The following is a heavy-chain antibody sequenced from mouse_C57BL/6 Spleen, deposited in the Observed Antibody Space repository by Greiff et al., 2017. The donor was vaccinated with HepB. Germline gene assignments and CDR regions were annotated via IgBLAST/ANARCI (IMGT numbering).Heavy chain of an antibody. CDR2: IDPSDSYT. V-gene: IGHV1-69*01. J-gene: IGHJ4*01. CDR3: ARWGVITTVVATGAMDY. D-gene: IGHD1-1*01. Sequence: VQLQQPGAELVMPGASVKLSCKASGYTFTSYWMHWVKQRPGQGLEWIGEIDPSDSYTNYNQKFKGKSTLTVDKSSSTAYMQLSSLTSEDSAVYYCARWGVITTVVATGAMDYWGQGTSVTVSS. CDR1: GYTFTSYW.